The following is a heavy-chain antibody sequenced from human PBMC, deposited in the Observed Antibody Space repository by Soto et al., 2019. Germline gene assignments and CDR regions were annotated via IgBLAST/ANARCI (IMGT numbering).Heavy chain of an antibody. D-gene: IGHD3-9*01. V-gene: IGHV4-30-4*01. CDR1: GGSISSGDYY. CDR3: ARGLGYDIRPRLSWFDP. Sequence: SETLSLTCTVSGGSISSGDYYWSWIRQPPGKGLEWIGYIYYSGSTYYNPSLKSGVTISVDASKNQFSLKLSSVTAADTAVYYCARGLGYDIRPRLSWFDPWGQGTLVTVSS. J-gene: IGHJ5*02. CDR2: IYYSGST.